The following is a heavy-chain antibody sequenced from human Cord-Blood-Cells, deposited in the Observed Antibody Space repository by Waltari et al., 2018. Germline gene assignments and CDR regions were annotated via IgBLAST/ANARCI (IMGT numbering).Heavy chain of an antibody. CDR1: GFTVSSNY. V-gene: IGHV3-53*01. J-gene: IGHJ6*02. CDR3: ARDVSNYEGMDV. D-gene: IGHD4-4*01. CDR2: IYSGGST. Sequence: EVQLVESGGGLIQPGGSLRLSCAASGFTVSSNYMSWVRKAPGKGLGWVSVIYSGGSTYYADSVKGRFTISRDNSKNTLYLQMNSLRAEDTAVYYCARDVSNYEGMDVWGQGTTVTVSS.